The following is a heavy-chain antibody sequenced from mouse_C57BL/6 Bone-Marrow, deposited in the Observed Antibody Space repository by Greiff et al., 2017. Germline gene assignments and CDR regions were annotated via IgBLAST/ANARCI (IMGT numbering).Heavy chain of an antibody. V-gene: IGHV1-76*01. CDR2: IYPGSGNT. CDR1: GYTFTDYY. J-gene: IGHJ4*01. CDR3: ARQGSSGYVYYAMDY. Sequence: QVQLQQSGAELVRPGASVKLSCKASGYTFTDYYINWVKQRPGQGLEWIARIYPGSGNTYYNEKFKGKATLTAEKSSSTAYMQLSSLTSEDSAVXFCARQGSSGYVYYAMDYWGQGTSVTVSS. D-gene: IGHD3-2*02.